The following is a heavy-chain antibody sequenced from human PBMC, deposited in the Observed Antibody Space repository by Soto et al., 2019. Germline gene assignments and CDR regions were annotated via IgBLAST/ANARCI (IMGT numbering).Heavy chain of an antibody. V-gene: IGHV3-53*01. CDR2: IYSGGST. CDR1: GFTVSSNY. Sequence: GGSLRLSCAASGFTVSSNYMSWVRQAPGKGLEWVSVIYSGGSTYYADSVKGRFTISRDNSKNTLYLQMNSLRAEDTAVYYCAREYDFWSGYGGAFDIWGQGTMVTVSS. J-gene: IGHJ3*02. D-gene: IGHD3-3*01. CDR3: AREYDFWSGYGGAFDI.